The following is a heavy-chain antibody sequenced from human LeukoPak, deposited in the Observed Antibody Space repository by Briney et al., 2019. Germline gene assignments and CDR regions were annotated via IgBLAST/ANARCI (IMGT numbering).Heavy chain of an antibody. D-gene: IGHD3-3*01. CDR2: ITGSGGSI. J-gene: IGHJ4*02. CDR3: AKGYDFWSGGVDY. Sequence: TGGSLRLSCAASGFTFSSYAMTWVRQAPGKGLEWVSGITGSGGSIYYADSVKGRFTISRDNSKNTLYLQMNSLRGEDTAVYYCAKGYDFWSGGVDYWGQGTLVTVSS. V-gene: IGHV3-23*01. CDR1: GFTFSSYA.